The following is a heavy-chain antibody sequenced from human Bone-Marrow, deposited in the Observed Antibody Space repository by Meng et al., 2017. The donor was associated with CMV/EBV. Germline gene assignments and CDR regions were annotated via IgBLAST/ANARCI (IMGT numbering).Heavy chain of an antibody. CDR2: MNPNSGNT. CDR3: ATGVADFEY. J-gene: IGHJ4*02. D-gene: IGHD6-19*01. CDR1: GYTFTSYD. Sequence: QVRRVKAGAEVKKPGASVKVSCKASGYTFTSYDINSVRQAAGQGLEWMGWMNPNSGNTDYAQKFQGRVTMTRNISKSTAYMDLSSLRSEDTAVYYCATGVADFEYWGQGTLVTVSS. V-gene: IGHV1-8*01.